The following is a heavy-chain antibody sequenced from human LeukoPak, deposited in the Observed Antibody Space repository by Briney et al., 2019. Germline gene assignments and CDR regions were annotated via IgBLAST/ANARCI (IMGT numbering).Heavy chain of an antibody. Sequence: GRSLRLSCAASGLTFSDYYKGGIRQAPAKGLEWGAFISSSGSTIYYADSVKGRFTISRDNAKNTLYLQMNGLRAEDTAVYYCAKVLGRGRGYYYYGMDVWGQGTTVTVSS. V-gene: IGHV3-11*01. CDR1: GLTFSDYY. CDR3: AKVLGRGRGYYYYGMDV. CDR2: ISSSGSTI. D-gene: IGHD3-10*01. J-gene: IGHJ6*02.